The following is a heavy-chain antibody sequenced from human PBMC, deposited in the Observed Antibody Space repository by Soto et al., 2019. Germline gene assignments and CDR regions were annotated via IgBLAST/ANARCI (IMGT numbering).Heavy chain of an antibody. CDR2: IWFDGSDK. CDR1: GFTFSSYG. D-gene: IGHD2-2*01. CDR3: ASLCCSSTSCYSVSAFDI. J-gene: IGHJ3*02. Sequence: GGSLRLSCAASGFTFSSYGMHWVRQAPGKGLEWVALIWFDGSDKYYADSVKGRFTISRDNSKNTLYLQMNSLRADDTAVYYCASLCCSSTSCYSVSAFDICGQVTMIGVAS. V-gene: IGHV3-33*01.